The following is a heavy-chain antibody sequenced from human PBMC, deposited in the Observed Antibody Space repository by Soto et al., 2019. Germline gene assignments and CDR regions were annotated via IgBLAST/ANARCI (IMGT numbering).Heavy chain of an antibody. CDR3: AREDVNGYYNVIGY. J-gene: IGHJ4*02. D-gene: IGHD3-9*01. Sequence: QVQLVESGGGVVQPGRSLRLSCAASGFTFSTYSMHWVRQAPGKGLEWVAVLSYDVRNKFYADSVKGRFTISRDNAKNTLYLQMNSLTTEDTAVYYCAREDVNGYYNVIGYWGQGTLVTVSS. CDR2: LSYDVRNK. V-gene: IGHV3-30*04. CDR1: GFTFSTYS.